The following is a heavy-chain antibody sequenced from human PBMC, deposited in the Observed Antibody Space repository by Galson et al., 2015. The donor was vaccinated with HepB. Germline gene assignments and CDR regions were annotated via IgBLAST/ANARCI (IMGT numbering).Heavy chain of an antibody. CDR2: INPSGGST. CDR3: ATAPFWSGYPPPDY. CDR1: GYTFTSYY. J-gene: IGHJ4*02. D-gene: IGHD3-3*01. Sequence: SGYTFTSYYMHWVRQAPGQGLERMGIINPSGGSTSYAQKFQGRVTMTRDTSTSTVYMELSSLRSEDTAVYYCATAPFWSGYPPPDYWGQGTLVTVSS. V-gene: IGHV1-46*01.